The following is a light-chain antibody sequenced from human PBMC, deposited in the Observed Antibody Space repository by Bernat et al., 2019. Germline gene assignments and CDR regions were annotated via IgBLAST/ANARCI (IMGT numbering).Light chain of an antibody. CDR2: EAS. CDR3: LQYNTYST. CDR1: QRISGW. V-gene: IGKV1-5*03. J-gene: IGKJ1*01. Sequence: DIQMTQSPSTLSASIGARVTITCRASQRISGWLAWYQQKPGKAPKLLIYEASTLETDVPSRFSGSGSGTEFTLTISSLPPDDFATYYCLQYNTYSTFGQGTKVEVK.